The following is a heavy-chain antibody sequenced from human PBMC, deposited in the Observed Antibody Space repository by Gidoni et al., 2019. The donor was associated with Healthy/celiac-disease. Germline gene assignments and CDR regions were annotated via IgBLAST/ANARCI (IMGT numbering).Heavy chain of an antibody. D-gene: IGHD3-10*01. J-gene: IGHJ6*02. Sequence: EVQLVESGGGLVQPGGSLRLSCAASGFTFSSYDMHWVRQATGKGLEWVSAIGTAGDTYYPGSVKGRFTISRENAKNSLYLQMNSLRAGDTAVYYCARAHLEQKLWFGELFSDYYGMDVWGQGTTVTVSS. V-gene: IGHV3-13*04. CDR1: GFTFSSYD. CDR2: IGTAGDT. CDR3: ARAHLEQKLWFGELFSDYYGMDV.